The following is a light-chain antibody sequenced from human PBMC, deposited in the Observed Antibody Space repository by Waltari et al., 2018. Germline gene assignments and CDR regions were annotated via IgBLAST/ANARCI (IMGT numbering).Light chain of an antibody. J-gene: IGLJ3*02. CDR2: DVS. CDR3: SSYTSSSTLV. CDR1: NSDVGNYNY. V-gene: IGLV2-14*01. Sequence: QSALTQPASVSGSPGQWITISCTGSNSDVGNYNYVPWYQQHPGKAPKLMIYDVSKRPSGVSDRFSGSKSGNTASLTISGLQAEDEADYYCSSYTSSSTLVFGGGTKVTVL.